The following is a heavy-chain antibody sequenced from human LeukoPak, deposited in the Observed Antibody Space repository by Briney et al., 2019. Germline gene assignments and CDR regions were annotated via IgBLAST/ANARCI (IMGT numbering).Heavy chain of an antibody. V-gene: IGHV3-7*01. CDR2: IKEDGSDK. CDR1: GFTFSAYW. CDR3: ARDTYRFFDL. J-gene: IGHJ2*01. Sequence: GGSLRLSCAASGFTFSAYWMGWVRQAPGKGLEWVADIKEDGSDKYSVDSVKGRFTISRDNAKNSLYLQMNSLRAEDTAVYYCARDTYRFFDLWGRGTLVTVSS.